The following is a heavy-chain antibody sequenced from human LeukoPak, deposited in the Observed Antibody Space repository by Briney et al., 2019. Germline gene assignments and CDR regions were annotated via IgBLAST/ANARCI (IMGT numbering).Heavy chain of an antibody. J-gene: IGHJ3*02. D-gene: IGHD1-26*01. CDR1: GFTFSSYA. CDR2: ISCIGGST. Sequence: GGSVRLSCEASGFTFSSYAMSWVRQAPGKGLEWVSAISCIGGSTYYADSLKGRFTISSDNSKNTLYLQMNSLRAEDTAVYYCAKDLSGATRAIDAFDIWGQGTMVTVSS. V-gene: IGHV3-23*01. CDR3: AKDLSGATRAIDAFDI.